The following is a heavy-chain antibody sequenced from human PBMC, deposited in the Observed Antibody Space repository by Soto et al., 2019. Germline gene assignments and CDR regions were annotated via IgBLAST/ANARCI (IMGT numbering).Heavy chain of an antibody. D-gene: IGHD2-2*02. CDR2: INPSGGST. CDR1: GYTFTSYY. J-gene: IGHJ4*02. CDR3: ARSFRIVVVPAAIVGVDY. Sequence: ASVKVSCKASGYTFTSYYMHWVRQAPGQGLEWMGIINPSGGSTSYAQKFQGRVTMTRDTSTSTVYVELSSLRSEDTAVYYCARSFRIVVVPAAIVGVDYWGQGTLVTVSS. V-gene: IGHV1-46*01.